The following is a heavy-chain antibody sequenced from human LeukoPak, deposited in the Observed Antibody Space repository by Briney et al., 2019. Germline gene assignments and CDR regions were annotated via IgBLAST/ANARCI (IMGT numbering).Heavy chain of an antibody. D-gene: IGHD6-19*01. CDR3: ARGQWLVWY. J-gene: IGHJ4*02. CDR2: IRYDGSNK. V-gene: IGHV3-30*02. Sequence: GGSLRLSCAASGFTLSSYGMHWVRQAPGKGLEWVAFIRYDGSNKYYADSVKGRFTISRDNAKNSLYLQMNSLRAEDTAVYYCARGQWLVWYWGQGTLVTVSS. CDR1: GFTLSSYG.